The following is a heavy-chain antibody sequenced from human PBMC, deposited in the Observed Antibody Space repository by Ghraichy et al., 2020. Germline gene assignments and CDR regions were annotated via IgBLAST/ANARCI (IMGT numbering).Heavy chain of an antibody. D-gene: IGHD4-17*01. V-gene: IGHV1-18*04. Sequence: ASVKVSCKASGYTFTSYGISWVRQAPGQGLEWMGWISAYNGNTNYAQKLQGRVTMTTDTSTSTAYMELRSLRSDDTAVYYCARRVTTVTIKDSYFDYWGQGTLVTVSS. J-gene: IGHJ4*02. CDR3: ARRVTTVTIKDSYFDY. CDR2: ISAYNGNT. CDR1: GYTFTSYG.